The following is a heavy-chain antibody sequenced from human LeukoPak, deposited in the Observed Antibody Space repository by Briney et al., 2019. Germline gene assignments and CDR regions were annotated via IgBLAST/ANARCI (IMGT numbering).Heavy chain of an antibody. CDR2: MNPNSGKI. J-gene: IGHJ4*02. Sequence: ASVKVSCKASGYTFTSFDINWVQQAPGQGLEWMGWMNPNSGKIAYAQKFQGRVTMTRNTSINTAYMELSSLRSEDTAVYYCARGGERWLQFSFNYWGQGTLVTVSS. V-gene: IGHV1-8*01. CDR3: ARGGERWLQFSFNY. D-gene: IGHD5-24*01. CDR1: GYTFTSFD.